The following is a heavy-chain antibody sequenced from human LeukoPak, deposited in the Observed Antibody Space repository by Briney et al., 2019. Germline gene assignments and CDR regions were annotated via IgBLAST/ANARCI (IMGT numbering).Heavy chain of an antibody. CDR1: GFTVSSNY. D-gene: IGHD3-10*01. V-gene: IGHV3-53*01. Sequence: GGSLRLSCAASGFTVSSNYMGWVRQAPGKGLEWVSVIYSGGSTYYADSVKGRFTISRDNSKNTLYLQMNSLRAEDTAVYYCARDRWDYGSGFWYFDLWGRGTLVTVSS. CDR3: ARDRWDYGSGFWYFDL. J-gene: IGHJ2*01. CDR2: IYSGGST.